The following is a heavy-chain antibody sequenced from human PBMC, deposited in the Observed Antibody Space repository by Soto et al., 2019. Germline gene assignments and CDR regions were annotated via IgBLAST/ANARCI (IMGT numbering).Heavy chain of an antibody. V-gene: IGHV1-3*01. J-gene: IGHJ4*02. CDR1: GYTFTSYA. D-gene: IGHD3-16*01. Sequence: QVQLVQSGAEVKKPGASVKVSCKASGYTFTSYAMHWVRQAPGQRLEWMGWINAGNGNTKYSQKFQGRVTITRDTSGTRSYKSLISLRSEDTAVYFCGSDPHTPSGRPFWAVLSYWPPGTLVPVSP. CDR2: INAGNGNT. CDR3: GSDPHTPSGRPFWAVLSY.